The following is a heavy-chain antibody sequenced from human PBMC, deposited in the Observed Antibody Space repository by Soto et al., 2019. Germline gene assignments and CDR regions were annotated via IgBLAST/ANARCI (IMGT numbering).Heavy chain of an antibody. CDR1: GFTFSSYA. J-gene: IGHJ4*02. V-gene: IGHV3-30-3*01. Sequence: GGSLRLSCAASGFTFSSYAMHWVRQAPGKGLEWVAVISYDGSNKYYADSVKGRFTISRDNSKNTLYLQMNSLRAEDTAVYYCARVMNRYYYDSSEAFDYWGQGTLVTVSS. CDR2: ISYDGSNK. CDR3: ARVMNRYYYDSSEAFDY. D-gene: IGHD3-22*01.